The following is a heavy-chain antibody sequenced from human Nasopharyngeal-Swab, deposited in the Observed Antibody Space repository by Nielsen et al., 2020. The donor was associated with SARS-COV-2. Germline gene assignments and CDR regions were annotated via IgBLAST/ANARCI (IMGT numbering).Heavy chain of an antibody. D-gene: IGHD3-3*01. J-gene: IGHJ4*02. CDR1: GYTFTSYG. CDR2: ISAYNGNT. CDR3: AREKTRSVTIFGVVIA. Sequence: ALVKVSCKASGYTFTSYGISWVRQAPGQGLEWMGWISAYNGNTNYAQKLQGRVTMTTDTSTSTAYMELRSLRSDDAAVYYCAREKTRSVTIFGVVIAWGQGTLVTVSS. V-gene: IGHV1-18*01.